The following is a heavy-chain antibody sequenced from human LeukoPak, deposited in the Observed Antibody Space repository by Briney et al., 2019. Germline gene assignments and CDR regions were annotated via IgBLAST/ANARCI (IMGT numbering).Heavy chain of an antibody. V-gene: IGHV3-20*04. J-gene: IGHJ4*02. CDR1: GFTFDDYG. CDR2: INWNGGST. Sequence: AGGSLRLSCAASGFTFDDYGMSWVRQAPGKGLEWVSGINWNGGSTGYADSVKGRFTISRDNAKNSLYLQMNSLRAEDTALYYCARSAIFGVVPPPPDYWGQGTLVTVSS. D-gene: IGHD3-3*01. CDR3: ARSAIFGVVPPPPDY.